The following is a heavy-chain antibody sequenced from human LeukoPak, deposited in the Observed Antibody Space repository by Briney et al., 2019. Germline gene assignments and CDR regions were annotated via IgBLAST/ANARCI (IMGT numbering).Heavy chain of an antibody. CDR3: ARVFFGLLLSGNGFDP. D-gene: IGHD3/OR15-3a*01. CDR1: GYTFTSYG. V-gene: IGHV1-18*01. Sequence: ASVKVSCKASGYTFTSYGISWVRQAPGQGLEWMGWISAYNGNTNYAQKLQGRVTMTTDTSTSTAYMELRSLRSDDTAVYYCARVFFGLLLSGNGFDPWGQGTLVAVSS. CDR2: ISAYNGNT. J-gene: IGHJ5*02.